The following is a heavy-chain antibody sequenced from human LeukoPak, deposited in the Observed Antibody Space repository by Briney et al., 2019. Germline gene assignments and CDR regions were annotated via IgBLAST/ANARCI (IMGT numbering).Heavy chain of an antibody. V-gene: IGHV3-30*03. J-gene: IGHJ4*02. Sequence: GGSLRLSCAASGFTFSSHSMTWVRQAPGKGLEWVAVISYDGSNKYYADSVKGRFTISRDNSKNTLYLQMNSLRAEDTAVYYCARDRHGLDYWGQGTLVTVSS. CDR1: GFTFSSHS. CDR2: ISYDGSNK. CDR3: ARDRHGLDY.